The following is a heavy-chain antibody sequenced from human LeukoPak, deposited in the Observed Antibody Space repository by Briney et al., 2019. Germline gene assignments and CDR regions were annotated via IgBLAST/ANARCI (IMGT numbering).Heavy chain of an antibody. Sequence: SETLSLTCSVSGGSISSHYWSWIRQSPGKGLEWIGYISDSGNTNYDPSLKSRVSISVDTSKNQLSLKLRSVTAADTAVYYCARMDCVSTSCPFDYWGQGTLSPSPQ. D-gene: IGHD2-2*01. CDR2: ISDSGNT. CDR1: GGSISSHY. V-gene: IGHV4-59*11. CDR3: ARMDCVSTSCPFDY. J-gene: IGHJ4*02.